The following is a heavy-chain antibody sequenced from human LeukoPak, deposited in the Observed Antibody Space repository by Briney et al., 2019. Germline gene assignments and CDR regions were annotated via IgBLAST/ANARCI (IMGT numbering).Heavy chain of an antibody. V-gene: IGHV3-11*04. D-gene: IGHD1-26*01. CDR3: ARGLFVAGSFFDS. J-gene: IGHJ4*02. CDR1: GFTFSDYY. Sequence: GGSLRLSCAASGFTFSDYYMSWIRQAPGKGLEWLSFISPSSGAIYYADSVKGRFTISRDNAKNSLYLQMNSLKAEDAAVYYCARGLFVAGSFFDSWGQGTLVTVSS. CDR2: ISPSSGAI.